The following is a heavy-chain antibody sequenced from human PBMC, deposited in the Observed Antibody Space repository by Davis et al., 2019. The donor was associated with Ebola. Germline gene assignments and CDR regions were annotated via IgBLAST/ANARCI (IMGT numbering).Heavy chain of an antibody. CDR3: TRDRDYYDTAAYHPRGWFDF. CDR2: VSSYSDKI. V-gene: IGHV3-21*01. D-gene: IGHD3-22*01. J-gene: IGHJ5*01. CDR1: GFPFTTYT. Sequence: GGSLRLSCAASGFPFTTYTLNWVRQAPGKGLECVASVSSYSDKIYYADSVKGRFTASRDNAKNSLYLQMDSLRVEDTAVYFCTRDRDYYDTAAYHPRGWFDFWGQGTLVTVSS.